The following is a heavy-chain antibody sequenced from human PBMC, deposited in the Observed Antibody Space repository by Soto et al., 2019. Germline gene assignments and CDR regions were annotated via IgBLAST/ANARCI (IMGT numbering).Heavy chain of an antibody. D-gene: IGHD6-19*01. Sequence: QVQLVESGGGVVQPERSLRLSCAASGFTFSSYGMRWVRQAPGKGLEWVAVISYDGSNKYYADSVKGRFTISRDNSKNTLYLQMNSLGAEDTAVYYCAKDLSYSSGWYPPFDPWGQGTLVTVSS. J-gene: IGHJ5*02. CDR1: GFTFSSYG. CDR2: ISYDGSNK. V-gene: IGHV3-30*18. CDR3: AKDLSYSSGWYPPFDP.